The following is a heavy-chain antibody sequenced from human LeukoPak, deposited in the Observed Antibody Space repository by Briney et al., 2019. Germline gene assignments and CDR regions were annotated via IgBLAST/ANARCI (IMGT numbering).Heavy chain of an antibody. CDR3: AREGYYYDSSGYYAQYYYCYMDV. CDR2: IIPIFGTA. Sequence: GASVKVSCKASGGTFSSYAISWVRQAPGQGLEWMGGIIPIFGTANYAQKFQGRVTITADKSTSTAYMELSSLRSEDTAVYYCAREGYYYDSSGYYAQYYYCYMDVWGKGTTVTVSS. V-gene: IGHV1-69*06. CDR1: GGTFSSYA. J-gene: IGHJ6*03. D-gene: IGHD3-22*01.